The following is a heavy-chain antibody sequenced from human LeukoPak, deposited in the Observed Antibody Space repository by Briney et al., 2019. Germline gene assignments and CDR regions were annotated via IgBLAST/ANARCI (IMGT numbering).Heavy chain of an antibody. CDR3: TRDSGSVWYEAHLDP. V-gene: IGHV3-30*02. CDR2: IRYDGSNK. J-gene: IGHJ5*02. Sequence: GGSLRLSCAASGFTFSSYGMHWVRQAPGKGLEWVAFIRYDGSNKYYADSVKGRFTISRDNSKNTLYLQMNSPRPEDTAVYYCTRDSGSVWYEAHLDPWGQGTLVTVSS. D-gene: IGHD6-19*01. CDR1: GFTFSSYG.